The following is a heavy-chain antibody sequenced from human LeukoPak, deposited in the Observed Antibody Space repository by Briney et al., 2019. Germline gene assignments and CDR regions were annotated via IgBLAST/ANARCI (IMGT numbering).Heavy chain of an antibody. D-gene: IGHD6-13*01. J-gene: IGHJ6*03. CDR2: ISSSSSTI. V-gene: IGHV3-48*01. Sequence: GGSLRLSCAASGFTFSSYSMNWVRQAPGKGLEWVSYISSSSSTIYYADSVKGRFTISRDNAKNSLYLQMNSLRAEDTAVYYCARDGTGYYYYMDVWGKGTTVTVSS. CDR1: GFTFSSYS. CDR3: ARDGTGYYYYMDV.